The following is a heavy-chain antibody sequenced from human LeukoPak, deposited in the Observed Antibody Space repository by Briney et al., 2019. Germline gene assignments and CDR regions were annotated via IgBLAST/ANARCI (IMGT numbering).Heavy chain of an antibody. CDR2: ISGSGSST. D-gene: IGHD3-16*02. J-gene: IGHJ4*02. CDR1: GFTFSTYA. Sequence: GGSLRPSCAASGFTFSTYAMSWVRQAPGKGLEWVSSISGSGSSTSYADSVKGLFTISRDNSKNTLDLQMNSLRAEDTAIYYCAKGSLRLGELSSWTLDYWGQGTLVTVSS. V-gene: IGHV3-23*01. CDR3: AKGSLRLGELSSWTLDY.